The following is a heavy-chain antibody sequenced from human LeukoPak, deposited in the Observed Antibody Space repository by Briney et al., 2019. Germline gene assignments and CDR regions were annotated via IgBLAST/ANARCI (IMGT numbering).Heavy chain of an antibody. CDR3: ANVPMVRGVIEPI. CDR2: IYSGGST. CDR1: GFTVSSNY. J-gene: IGHJ4*02. V-gene: IGHV3-66*01. Sequence: GGSLRLSCAASGFTVSSNYMSWVRQAPGKGLEWVSVIYSGGSTYYADSVKGRFTISRDNSKNTLYLQMNSLRAEDTAVYYCANVPMVRGVIEPIWGQGTLVTVSS. D-gene: IGHD3-10*01.